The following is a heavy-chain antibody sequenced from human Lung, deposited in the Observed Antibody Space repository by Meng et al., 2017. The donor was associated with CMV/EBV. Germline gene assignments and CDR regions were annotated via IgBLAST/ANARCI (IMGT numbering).Heavy chain of an antibody. CDR3: ARDSYYQDAFDI. J-gene: IGHJ3*02. D-gene: IGHD3-10*01. CDR1: GFTFGFYW. Sequence: GGSLRLSCAASGFTFGFYWMHWVRQAPGKGLVWVSRTNNDGSSTNYADSVKGRFTISRDNAKNMLYLQMNSLRAEDTAVYYCARDSYYQDAFDIWGQGTLVNV. CDR2: TNNDGSST. V-gene: IGHV3-74*01.